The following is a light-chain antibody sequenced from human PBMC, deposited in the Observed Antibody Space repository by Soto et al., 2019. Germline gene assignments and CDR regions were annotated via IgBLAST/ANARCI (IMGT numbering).Light chain of an antibody. CDR2: GAS. CDR3: HQYHLWPWT. CDR1: LSISTH. Sequence: EIVMTQSPATLSVSPGERATLSCRASLSISTHLAWYEQKPGQAPRLLIYGASTRATGIPARFSGSGSGTEFTLTISSLQSEDFAVYYCHQYHLWPWTFGQWTKVEI. J-gene: IGKJ1*01. V-gene: IGKV3D-15*01.